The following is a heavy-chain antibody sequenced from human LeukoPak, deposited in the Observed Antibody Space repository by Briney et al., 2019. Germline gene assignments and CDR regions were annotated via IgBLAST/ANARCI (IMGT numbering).Heavy chain of an antibody. CDR2: ISTTSGNI. D-gene: IGHD2-8*01. CDR3: STDPRLLMS. Sequence: PGGSLRLSCAASGFTFSSYSMNWVRQAPGKGLEWVAAISTTSGNIYYADSVKGRFSISRDNAKNSLYLQMNSLRPEDTALYYCSTDPRLLMSWGHGTLVTVSS. V-gene: IGHV3-21*04. J-gene: IGHJ5*01. CDR1: GFTFSSYS.